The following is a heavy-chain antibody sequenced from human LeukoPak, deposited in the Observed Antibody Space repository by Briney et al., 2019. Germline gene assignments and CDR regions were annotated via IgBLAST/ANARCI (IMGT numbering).Heavy chain of an antibody. CDR1: GFTFDSYW. V-gene: IGHV3-7*01. Sequence: PGGSLRLSCAASGFTFDSYWMSWVRQAPGKWLEWVANIKQDGNEKYYVDSVKGRFTIYRDNAENSLYLQMNSLRAEDTAVYYCTRDPLTQNDYWGQGTLVTVSS. CDR3: TRDPLTQNDY. CDR2: IKQDGNEK. D-gene: IGHD1-14*01. J-gene: IGHJ4*02.